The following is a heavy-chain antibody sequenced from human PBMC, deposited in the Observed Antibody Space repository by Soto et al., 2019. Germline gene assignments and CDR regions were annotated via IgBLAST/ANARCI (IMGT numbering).Heavy chain of an antibody. J-gene: IGHJ4*02. CDR3: AGYGVTFDY. Sequence: PSETLSLTCPVSGGSSSSYYGSWIRQPPGKGLEWIGYIYYSGSTNYNPSLKSRVTISVDTSKNQFSLKLSSVTAADTAVYYCAGYGVTFDYWGQGTLVTVSS. D-gene: IGHD5-12*01. CDR1: GGSSSSYY. V-gene: IGHV4-59*01. CDR2: IYYSGST.